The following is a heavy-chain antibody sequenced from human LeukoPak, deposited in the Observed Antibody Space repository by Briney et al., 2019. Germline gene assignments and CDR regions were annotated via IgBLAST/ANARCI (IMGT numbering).Heavy chain of an antibody. CDR1: GFSFRNYG. J-gene: IGHJ4*02. D-gene: IGHD3-10*01. CDR2: ISGNGDYT. Sequence: PGGSLRLSCAASGFSFRNYGMSWVRQAPGKGLEWVSAISGNGDYTYYADSVKGRVTISRDNSKYTLYLQMNSLRAEDTAMYYCARAQSYGSGNYYFDYWGQGIVVTVSS. CDR3: ARAQSYGSGNYYFDY. V-gene: IGHV3-23*01.